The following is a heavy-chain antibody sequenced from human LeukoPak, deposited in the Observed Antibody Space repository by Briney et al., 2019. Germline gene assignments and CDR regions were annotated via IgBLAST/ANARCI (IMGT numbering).Heavy chain of an antibody. Sequence: GASVKVSCKASGYTFTSYDINWVRQATGQGLEWMGWMNPNSGNTGYAQKFQGRGTMTRNTSISTAYMELSSLRSEDTAVYYCARRVRDYDILTGYYEDAFDIWGQGTMVTVSS. CDR1: GYTFTSYD. D-gene: IGHD3-9*01. CDR2: MNPNSGNT. V-gene: IGHV1-8*01. J-gene: IGHJ3*02. CDR3: ARRVRDYDILTGYYEDAFDI.